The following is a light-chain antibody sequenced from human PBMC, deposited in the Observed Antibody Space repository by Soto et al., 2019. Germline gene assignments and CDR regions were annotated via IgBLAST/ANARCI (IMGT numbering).Light chain of an antibody. CDR3: QQYDFWLT. CDR2: NAS. V-gene: IGKV3-15*01. CDR1: QTIGSN. Sequence: PGDRATLSCRASQTIGSNLAWYQQKPGQTPRLLIFNASTRAAGIPTRFSGSASGPDFTLTINSLQSVYFAVYYCQQYDFWLTFGQGTKVDI. J-gene: IGKJ1*01.